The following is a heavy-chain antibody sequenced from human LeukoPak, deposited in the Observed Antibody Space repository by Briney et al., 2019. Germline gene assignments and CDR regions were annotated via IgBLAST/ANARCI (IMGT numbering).Heavy chain of an antibody. V-gene: IGHV4-59*01. J-gene: IGHJ4*02. CDR3: ARAGYSSGWYTVNYFDY. D-gene: IGHD6-19*01. CDR1: GGSISSYY. CDR2: IYYSGST. Sequence: RTSETLSLTCTVSGGSISSYYWSWIRQPPGKGLEWIGYIYYSGSTNYNPSLKSRVTISVDTSKNQFSLKLSSVTAADTAVYYCARAGYSSGWYTVNYFDYWGQGTLVTVSS.